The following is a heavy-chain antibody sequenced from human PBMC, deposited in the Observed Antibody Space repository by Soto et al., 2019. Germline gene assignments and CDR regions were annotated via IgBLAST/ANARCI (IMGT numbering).Heavy chain of an antibody. V-gene: IGHV3-53*04. CDR2: IYSGGST. CDR1: GFTVSSNY. D-gene: IGHD6-13*01. CDR3: ARVVAGEQQLTTLNNPPYYYYMDV. Sequence: TGGSLRLSCAASGFTVSSNYMSWVRQAPGKGLEWVSVIYSGGSTYYADSVKGRFTISRHNSKNTLYLQMNSLRAEDTAVYYCARVVAGEQQLTTLNNPPYYYYMDVWGKGTTVTVSS. J-gene: IGHJ6*03.